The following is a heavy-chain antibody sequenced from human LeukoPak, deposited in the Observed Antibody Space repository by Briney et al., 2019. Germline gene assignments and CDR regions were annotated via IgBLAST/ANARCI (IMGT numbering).Heavy chain of an antibody. J-gene: IGHJ4*02. Sequence: SETLSLTCTVSGGSISSYYWSWIRQPPGKGLEWIGHIYYSGSTNYNPSLKSRVTISVDTSKNQFSLKLSSVTAADTAVYYCARDRGSGYYFYFDYWGQGTLVTVSS. CDR3: ARDRGSGYYFYFDY. D-gene: IGHD3-22*01. CDR1: GGSISSYY. CDR2: IYYSGST. V-gene: IGHV4-59*01.